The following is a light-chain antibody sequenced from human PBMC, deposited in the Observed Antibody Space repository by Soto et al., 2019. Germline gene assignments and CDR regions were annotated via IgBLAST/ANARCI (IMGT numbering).Light chain of an antibody. V-gene: IGKV1-17*03. CDR2: AAS. J-gene: IGKJ4*01. CDR1: QGIGNY. Sequence: DIQMTQSPSALSESIVDRVTITFRASQGIGNYVAWFQVKPGKVPKRLIYAASSLQSGVPSRFSGYGSGTEFTLTIGSLQPEDSAIYYCLQHNSYPLTVGGGTKVDIK. CDR3: LQHNSYPLT.